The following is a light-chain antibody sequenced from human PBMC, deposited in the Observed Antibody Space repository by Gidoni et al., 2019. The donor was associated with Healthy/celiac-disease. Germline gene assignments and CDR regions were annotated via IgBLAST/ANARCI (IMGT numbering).Light chain of an antibody. CDR3: SSYTSSSTPVV. CDR1: SSDVGGYNY. CDR2: EVS. Sequence: QSALTQPASVSGSPGQSITISFPGTSSDVGGYNYVSWYKQHPGKAPKLMIYEVSNRPSGVSNRFSGSKSGNTASLTISGLQAEDEADYYCSSYTSSSTPVVFGGGTKLTVL. J-gene: IGLJ2*01. V-gene: IGLV2-14*01.